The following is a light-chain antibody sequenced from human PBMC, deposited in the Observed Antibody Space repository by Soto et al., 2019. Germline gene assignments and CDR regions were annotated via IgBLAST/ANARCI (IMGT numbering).Light chain of an antibody. CDR3: CSFTTSSTLV. CDR2: EVS. CDR1: SSDVGTHNH. J-gene: IGLJ1*01. V-gene: IGLV2-14*01. Sequence: QSVLTQPASVSGSPGQSITISCTGTSSDVGTHNHVSWYQQHPGKAPQLIIYEVSNRPSGLSNRFSASKSGNTASLTISGLQAEDEADYYCCSFTTSSTLVFGTGTKVTVL.